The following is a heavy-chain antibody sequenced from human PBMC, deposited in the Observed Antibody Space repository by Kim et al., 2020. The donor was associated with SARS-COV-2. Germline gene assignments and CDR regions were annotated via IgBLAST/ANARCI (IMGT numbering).Heavy chain of an antibody. CDR3: ARGVDYYDYVWGSYRYPSYYFDY. D-gene: IGHD3-16*02. CDR1: GGTFSSYA. CDR2: IIPIFGTA. J-gene: IGHJ4*02. V-gene: IGHV1-69*13. Sequence: SVKVSCKASGGTFSSYAISWVRQAPGQGLEWMGGIIPIFGTANYAQKFQGRVTITADESTSTAYMELSSLRSEDTAVYYCARGVDYYDYVWGSYRYPSYYFDYWGQGTLVTVSS.